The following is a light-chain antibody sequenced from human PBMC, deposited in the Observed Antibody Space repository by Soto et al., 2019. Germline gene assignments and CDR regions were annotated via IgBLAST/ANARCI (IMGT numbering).Light chain of an antibody. Sequence: QSALTQPASVSGSPGQSITISCTGTSSDIGAYGFVSWYQHHPGKAPKLLIYEVSYRPSGVSSRFSGSKSGNSASLTISGLQAEYEADYYSSSFTSSSALDVFGPGTKLTVL. CDR1: SSDIGAYGF. J-gene: IGLJ1*01. V-gene: IGLV2-14*01. CDR3: SSFTSSSALDV. CDR2: EVS.